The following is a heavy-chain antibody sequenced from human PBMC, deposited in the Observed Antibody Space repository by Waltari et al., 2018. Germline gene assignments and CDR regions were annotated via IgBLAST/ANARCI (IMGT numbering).Heavy chain of an antibody. CDR3: VRDTSTMTQQPNGMDV. CDR2: IVPVFGTT. V-gene: IGHV1-69*01. CDR1: GGPYSRFG. J-gene: IGHJ6*02. D-gene: IGHD1-1*01. Sequence: QVHLVQSGAEVKKPGSSVKVSCKASGGPYSRFGLSWVRLAPGKGLEWMGGIVPVFGTTNKAQKFEGRVTITADESTGTVYMELSSLRSEDTAVYYCVRDTSTMTQQPNGMDVWGQGTTVTVAS.